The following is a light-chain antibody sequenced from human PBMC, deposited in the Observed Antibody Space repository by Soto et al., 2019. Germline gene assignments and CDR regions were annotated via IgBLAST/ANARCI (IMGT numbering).Light chain of an antibody. Sequence: QSVLTQPASVSGSPGQSITISCTGASSDVGGYNYVSWYQQQSGKAPKLMIHEVSNRPSGVSNRFSGSKSGNTASLTIPGLQAEDEADYYCSSCTSSRACGFGIGTRSPS. CDR3: SSCTSSRACG. J-gene: IGLJ1*01. CDR1: SSDVGGYNY. CDR2: EVS. V-gene: IGLV2-14*01.